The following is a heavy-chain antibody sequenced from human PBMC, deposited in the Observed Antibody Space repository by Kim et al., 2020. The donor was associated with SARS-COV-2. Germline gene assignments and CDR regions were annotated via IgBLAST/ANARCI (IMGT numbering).Heavy chain of an antibody. CDR2: ITSSGSTI. CDR1: GFTFSNYD. V-gene: IGHV3-48*04. CDR3: ATLIQSQLPEMFDS. J-gene: IGHJ5*01. Sequence: GGSLRLSCAASGFTFSNYDMNWVRQAPGKGLEWVSSITSSGSTIYYADSVKGRFTLSRDNAKNSMYMQMNSLIAEDTAVYYCATLIQSQLPEMFDS.